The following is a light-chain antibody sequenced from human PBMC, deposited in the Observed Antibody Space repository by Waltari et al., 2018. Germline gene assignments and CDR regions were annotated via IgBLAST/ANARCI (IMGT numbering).Light chain of an antibody. CDR1: SFNLGKRY. J-gene: IGLJ2*01. Sequence: QSVFTHPPSVSAAPAQKVTISYSGSSFNLGKRYLSWYQQPPGAAPKLFMYYNDSRPPGVPDRLFGSKSGTSAALCITGRHTGDEADYYCVTWDTSLSAGVFGGGTKLTVL. CDR2: YND. CDR3: VTWDTSLSAGV. V-gene: IGLV1-51*01.